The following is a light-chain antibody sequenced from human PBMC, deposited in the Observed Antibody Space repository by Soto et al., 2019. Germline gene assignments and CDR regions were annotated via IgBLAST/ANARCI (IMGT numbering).Light chain of an antibody. Sequence: QSVLTQPPSVSGAPGQRVTISCTGSSSNIGAGYDVHWYQQVPGTAPKLLIYGNNNRPSGVPDRFSGSKSGTSASLAITGLQAEDEADYFCQSYDSSLSSDVFGTGTKVTVL. CDR2: GNN. V-gene: IGLV1-40*01. CDR3: QSYDSSLSSDV. J-gene: IGLJ1*01. CDR1: SSNIGAGYD.